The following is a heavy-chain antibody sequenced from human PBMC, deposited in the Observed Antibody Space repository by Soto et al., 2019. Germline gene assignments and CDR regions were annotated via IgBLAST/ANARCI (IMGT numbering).Heavy chain of an antibody. J-gene: IGHJ5*02. CDR3: ARDKYCSGGSCRKNWFDP. Sequence: SETLSLTCTVSGGSISSSYWSWIRQPPGKGLEWLAYIYDDGSANYNPSLKSRATISFDMSKNQFSLKLTSVTAADTAVYYCARDKYCSGGSCRKNWFDPWGQGTLVTVSS. V-gene: IGHV4-59*01. D-gene: IGHD2-15*01. CDR1: GGSISSSY. CDR2: IYDDGSA.